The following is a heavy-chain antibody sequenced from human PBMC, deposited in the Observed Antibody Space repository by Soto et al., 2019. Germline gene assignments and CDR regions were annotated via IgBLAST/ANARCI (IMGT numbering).Heavy chain of an antibody. CDR3: ARGRLGRPRYLAARPRAYYYYGMDV. CDR1: GGSFSGYY. CDR2: INHSGST. Sequence: SETLSLTCAVYGGSFSGYYWSWIRQHPGKGLEWIGEINHSGSTNYNPSLKSRVTISVDTSKNQFSLKLSSVTAADTAVYYCARGRLGRPRYLAARPRAYYYYGMDVWGQGTTVTVSS. J-gene: IGHJ6*02. V-gene: IGHV4-34*01. D-gene: IGHD6-6*01.